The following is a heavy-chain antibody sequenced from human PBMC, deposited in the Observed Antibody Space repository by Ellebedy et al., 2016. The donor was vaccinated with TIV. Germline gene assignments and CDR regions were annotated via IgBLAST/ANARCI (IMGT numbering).Heavy chain of an antibody. CDR3: VRGQGSGVGAPY. J-gene: IGHJ4*02. D-gene: IGHD1-26*01. V-gene: IGHV3-43*01. CDR2: ISWDGGST. CDR1: GFTFDDYT. Sequence: GESLKISCAASGFTFDDYTMHWVRQAPGKGLEWVSLISWDGGSTYYADSVKGRFTISRDNAKNSLYLQMNSLRAEDTAVYYCVRGQGSGVGAPYWGQGTRVTVSS.